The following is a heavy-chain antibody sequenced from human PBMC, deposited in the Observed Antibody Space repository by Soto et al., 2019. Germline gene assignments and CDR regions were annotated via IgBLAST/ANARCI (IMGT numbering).Heavy chain of an antibody. CDR3: ARGWLRDPWMY. D-gene: IGHD5-12*01. V-gene: IGHV3-21*02. CDR1: GFIFSSHT. J-gene: IGHJ4*02. CDR2: ISASSTYI. Sequence: EVQLVESGVGLVKPGGSLRLSCAASGFIFSSHTMNWVRQVPGKGLEWVSSISASSTYIYYADSMKGRFTISRDNAYNSLYLQVSSRRAEDTAVYYCARGWLRDPWMYWGQGTLVTVSS.